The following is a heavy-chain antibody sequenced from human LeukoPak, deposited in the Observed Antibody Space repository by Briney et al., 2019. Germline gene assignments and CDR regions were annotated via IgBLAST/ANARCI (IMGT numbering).Heavy chain of an antibody. D-gene: IGHD3-22*01. CDR1: GFTFSSYA. CDR3: TMIVVAKTIDY. V-gene: IGHV3-23*01. CDR2: ISGSGGST. Sequence: GGSLRLSCAASGFTFSSYAMSWVRQAPGKGLEGVSAISGSGGSTYYADSVKGRFTISRDNSKNTLYLQMNSLRAEDTAVYYCTMIVVAKTIDYWGQGTLVTVSS. J-gene: IGHJ4*02.